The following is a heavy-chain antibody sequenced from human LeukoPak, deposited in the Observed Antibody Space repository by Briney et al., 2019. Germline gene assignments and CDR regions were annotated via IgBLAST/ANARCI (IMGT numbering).Heavy chain of an antibody. V-gene: IGHV1-69*13. Sequence: ASVKVSCKASGGTFSSYAISWVRQAPGQGLEWMGGIIPIFGTANYAQKFQGRVTITADESTSTAYMELSSLRSEDTAVYYCARGGGSGGWVDYWGQGTLVTVSS. J-gene: IGHJ4*02. D-gene: IGHD6-19*01. CDR2: IIPIFGTA. CDR3: ARGGGSGGWVDY. CDR1: GGTFSSYA.